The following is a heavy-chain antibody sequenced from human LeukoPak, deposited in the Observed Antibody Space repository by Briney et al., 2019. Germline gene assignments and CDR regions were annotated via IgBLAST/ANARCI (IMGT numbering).Heavy chain of an antibody. CDR2: ISSSGSTI. Sequence: GGSLRLSCAASGFTFSSYEMNWVRQAPGKGLEWVSYISSSGSTIYYADSVKGRFTISRDNAKNSLYLQMNSLRAEDTAVYYCAGDLNGGYCSGGSCYGGLDPWGQGTLVTVSS. J-gene: IGHJ5*02. D-gene: IGHD2-15*01. V-gene: IGHV3-48*03. CDR3: AGDLNGGYCSGGSCYGGLDP. CDR1: GFTFSSYE.